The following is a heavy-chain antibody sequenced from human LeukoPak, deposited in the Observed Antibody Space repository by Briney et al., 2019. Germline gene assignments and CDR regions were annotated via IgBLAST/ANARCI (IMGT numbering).Heavy chain of an antibody. CDR2: INHSGST. Sequence: KASETLSLTCTVSGGSISSGGYYWSWIRQPPGKGLEWIGEINHSGSTNYNPSLKSRVTISVDTSKNQFSLKLSSVTAADTAVYYCARDAPYCSGGSCYSDAFDIWGQGTMVTVSS. D-gene: IGHD2-15*01. J-gene: IGHJ3*02. CDR3: ARDAPYCSGGSCYSDAFDI. CDR1: GGSISSGGYY. V-gene: IGHV4-39*07.